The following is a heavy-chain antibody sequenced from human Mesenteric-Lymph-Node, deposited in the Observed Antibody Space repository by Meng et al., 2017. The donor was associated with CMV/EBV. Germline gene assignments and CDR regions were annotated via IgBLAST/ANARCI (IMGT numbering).Heavy chain of an antibody. CDR3: AKDAWGYGSGSYYNV. Sequence: GGSLRLSCAASGFTFDDYGMSWVRQAPGKGLEWVAFIRTDGSNKYFEDSVKGRFDISRDNSKDTLYLQMDVLRPEDTAVYYCAKDAWGYGSGSYYNVWGQGTVVTVSS. V-gene: IGHV3-30*02. D-gene: IGHD3-10*01. J-gene: IGHJ4*02. CDR2: IRTDGSNK. CDR1: GFTFDDYG.